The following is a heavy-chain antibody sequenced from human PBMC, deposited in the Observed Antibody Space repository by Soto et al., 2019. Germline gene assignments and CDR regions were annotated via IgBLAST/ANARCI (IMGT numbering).Heavy chain of an antibody. J-gene: IGHJ6*03. Sequence: QVQLQESGPGLVKPSETLSLTCKLSGGSISSYYWSWIRQPPGEALEWLGYVFYTGSTNYNPSLKSRVLISVDTSKNQFSLELRSVTAADTAVYYCARQDGYYYYMDVWGKGTTVTVSS. CDR2: VFYTGST. V-gene: IGHV4-59*08. CDR3: ARQDGYYYYMDV. CDR1: GGSISSYY.